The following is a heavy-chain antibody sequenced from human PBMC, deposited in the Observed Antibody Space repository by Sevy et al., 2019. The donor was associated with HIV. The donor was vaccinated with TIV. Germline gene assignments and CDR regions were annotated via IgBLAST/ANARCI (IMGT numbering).Heavy chain of an antibody. D-gene: IGHD2-21*01. J-gene: IGHJ4*02. V-gene: IGHV3-30*02. CDR2: IQYDGSNK. CDR1: GFSYSSYG. Sequence: GGSLRLSCAASGFSYSSYGMHWVRQAPGKGLEWVAYIQYDGSNKDYADSVKGRFTISRDNSKKTLDLQMNSLRVEDTAVYYCVKEGGGEGGDHWGQGTLVTV. CDR3: VKEGGGEGGDH.